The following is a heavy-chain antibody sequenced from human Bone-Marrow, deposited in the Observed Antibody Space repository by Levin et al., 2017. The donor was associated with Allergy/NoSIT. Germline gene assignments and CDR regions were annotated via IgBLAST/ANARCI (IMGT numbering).Heavy chain of an antibody. CDR1: GYTFAENY. D-gene: IGHD3-22*01. CDR2: VNPNSGAT. J-gene: IGHJ6*02. V-gene: IGHV1-2*03. CDR3: ARDNDFYDSNGFRYNYYYGMDV. Sequence: LVASVKVSCKASGYTFAENYIHWVRQAPGQGLEWMGWVNPNSGATNYAQKFLGRVTLTRDTSISTAYMELSGLMSDDTAVYFCARDNDFYDSNGFRYNYYYGMDVWGQGTAVTVS.